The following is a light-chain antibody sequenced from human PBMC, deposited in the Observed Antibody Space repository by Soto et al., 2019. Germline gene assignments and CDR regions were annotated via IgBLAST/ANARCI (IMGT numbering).Light chain of an antibody. CDR3: QQYNNWPLT. CDR1: QSVSRN. CDR2: GAS. V-gene: IGKV3-15*01. J-gene: IGKJ4*01. Sequence: EIVMTQSPATLSVSPGDRATLSCRASQSVSRNLAWYQQKPGQAPRLLIYGASTRATGIPARFSGSGSGTEFTLTISSLQSEDFAVYYCQQYNNWPLTFGGGTKVEI.